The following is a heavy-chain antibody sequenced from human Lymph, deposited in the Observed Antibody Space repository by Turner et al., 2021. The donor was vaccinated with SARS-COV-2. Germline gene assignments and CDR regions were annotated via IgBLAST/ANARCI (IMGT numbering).Heavy chain of an antibody. Sequence: VQLVESGGGLVKPGGSLRLSCAASGFTFSTYSMTWVRQAPGKGLEWISSISSSSSYIYYADSVKGRFTISRDDAKNSLYLKMNSLRAEDTAVYFCARDIPTTADYFDYWGQGTLVTVSS. V-gene: IGHV3-21*01. D-gene: IGHD4-17*01. CDR1: GFTFSTYS. CDR2: ISSSSSYI. CDR3: ARDIPTTADYFDY. J-gene: IGHJ4*02.